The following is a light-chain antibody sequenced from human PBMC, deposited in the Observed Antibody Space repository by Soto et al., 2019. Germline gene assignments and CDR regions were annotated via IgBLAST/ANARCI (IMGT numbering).Light chain of an antibody. CDR1: QSFSGF. CDR3: KQSYSTPQT. V-gene: IGKV1-39*01. J-gene: IGKJ1*01. Sequence: DIQMTQSPSSLSASVGDEVTITCRASQSFSGFLNWYQQKPGKAHNLLIYAASTLQRGVQSRFSGSGSGTDFTLTIRSLQPEDAATYYCKQSYSTPQTFGQGTKVDIK. CDR2: AAS.